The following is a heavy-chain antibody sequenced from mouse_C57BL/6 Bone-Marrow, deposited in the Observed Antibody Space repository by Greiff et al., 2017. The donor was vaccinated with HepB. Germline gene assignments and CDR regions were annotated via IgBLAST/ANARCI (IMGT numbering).Heavy chain of an antibody. D-gene: IGHD2-1*01. J-gene: IGHJ3*01. CDR2: INPSNGGT. V-gene: IGHV1-53*01. CDR1: FYTFTIYL. CDR3: ARWGLLWSRAY. Sequence: LSFPSSFYTFTIYLIHFFNQMPVQGLEWIVNINPSNGGTNYNEKFKSKATLTVDKSSSTAYMQLSSLTSEDSAVYYCARWGLLWSRAYWGQGTLVTVSA.